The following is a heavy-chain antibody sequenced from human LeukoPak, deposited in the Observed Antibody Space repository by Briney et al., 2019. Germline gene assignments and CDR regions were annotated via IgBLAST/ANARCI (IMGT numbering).Heavy chain of an antibody. CDR2: ISADGGST. Sequence: GGSLRLSCVASGLTFHDYAMHWVRQAPGKGLEWVSLISADGGSTFYADSVRGRFSISRDNSKNPLYLQVNSLRTEDTAMYYCAKESGKFDYWGQGTLVAVSS. V-gene: IGHV3-43*02. CDR3: AKESGKFDY. CDR1: GLTFHDYA. J-gene: IGHJ4*02.